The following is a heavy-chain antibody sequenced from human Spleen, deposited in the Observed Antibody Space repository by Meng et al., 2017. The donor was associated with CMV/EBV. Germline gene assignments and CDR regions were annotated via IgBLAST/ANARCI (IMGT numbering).Heavy chain of an antibody. CDR3: TTEGSTSFSFDY. Sequence: GGSLRLSCAASGFTFSSYWMSWVRQAPGKGLEWVANIKQDGSEKYYVDSVKGRFTISRDNAKNSLYLQMNSLRAEDTAVYYCTTEGSTSFSFDYWGQGTLVTVSS. V-gene: IGHV3-7*01. CDR2: IKQDGSEK. D-gene: IGHD2-2*01. CDR1: GFTFSSYW. J-gene: IGHJ4*02.